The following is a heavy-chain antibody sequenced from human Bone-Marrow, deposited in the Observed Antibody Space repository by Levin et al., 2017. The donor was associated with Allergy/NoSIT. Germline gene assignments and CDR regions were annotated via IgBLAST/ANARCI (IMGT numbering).Heavy chain of an antibody. CDR1: GASISSFY. V-gene: IGHV4-59*08. CDR3: ARQAVPAAMNGFDS. Sequence: SETLSLTCTVSGASISSFYWSWIRQPPGKGLEWIGYIYYSGSTNYSPSLKSRVSMSADMSRNQVYLTMSSVTAAATAVYYCARQAVPAAMNGFDSWGQGTLVTVSS. CDR2: IYYSGST. J-gene: IGHJ5*01. D-gene: IGHD2-2*01.